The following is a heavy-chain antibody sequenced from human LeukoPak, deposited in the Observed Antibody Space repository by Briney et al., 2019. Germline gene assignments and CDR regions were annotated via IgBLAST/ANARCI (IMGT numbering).Heavy chain of an antibody. J-gene: IGHJ5*02. CDR3: ARWASGGWFDP. Sequence: ASVKVSCKASGYTFTSYYMHWVRQAPGQGLEWMGITNPSGGSTSYAQKFQGRVTMTRDMSTSTVYMELSSLRSEDTAVYYCARWASGGWFDPWGQGTLVTVSS. CDR1: GYTFTSYY. D-gene: IGHD1-26*01. CDR2: TNPSGGST. V-gene: IGHV1-46*01.